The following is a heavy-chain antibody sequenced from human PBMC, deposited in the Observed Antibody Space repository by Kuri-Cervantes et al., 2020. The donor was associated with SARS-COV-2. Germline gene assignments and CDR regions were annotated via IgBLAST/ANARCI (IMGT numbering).Heavy chain of an antibody. CDR2: IKSKTDGGTT. V-gene: IGHV3-15*01. CDR1: GFTFDDYA. Sequence: GESLKISCAASGFTFDDYAMHWVRQAPGKGLEWVGRIKSKTDGGTTDYAAPVKGRFTISRDDSKNTLYLQMNGLKTEDTAVYYCTATRDKDIVVVPAAIPGPNFDYWGQGTLVTVSS. J-gene: IGHJ4*02. CDR3: TATRDKDIVVVPAAIPGPNFDY. D-gene: IGHD2-2*02.